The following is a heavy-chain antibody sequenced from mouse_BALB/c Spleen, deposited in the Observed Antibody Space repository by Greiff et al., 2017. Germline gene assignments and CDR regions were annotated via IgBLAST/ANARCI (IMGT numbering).Heavy chain of an antibody. Sequence: EVKLVESGGGLVKPGGSLKLSCAASGFTFSSYAMSWVRQTPEKRLEWVASISSGGSTYYPDSVKGRFTISRDNARNILYLRMSSLRSEDTAMYYCARGHGNQYYFDYWGQGTTLTVSS. D-gene: IGHD2-1*01. CDR2: ISSGGST. CDR3: ARGHGNQYYFDY. V-gene: IGHV5-6-5*01. J-gene: IGHJ2*01. CDR1: GFTFSSYA.